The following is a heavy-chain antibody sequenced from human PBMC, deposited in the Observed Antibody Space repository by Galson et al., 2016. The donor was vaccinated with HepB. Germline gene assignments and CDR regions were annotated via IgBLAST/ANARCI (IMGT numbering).Heavy chain of an antibody. V-gene: IGHV5-51*01. D-gene: IGHD3/OR15-3a*01. CDR1: GFTFTNYW. CDR3: AKRTFELRGSNWFDP. J-gene: IGHJ5*02. CDR2: IHPSDSDT. Sequence: QSGAEVKKPGESLKISCKGSGFTFTNYWIGWVRQMPGKGLEWMGIIHPSDSDTQYSPSCHGQVTISADKSSSTVYLQWSSLKASDSGMYYCAKRTFELRGSNWFDPWGQGTLVTVSS.